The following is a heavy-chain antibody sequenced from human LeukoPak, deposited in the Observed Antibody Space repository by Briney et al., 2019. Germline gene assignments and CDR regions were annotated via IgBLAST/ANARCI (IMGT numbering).Heavy chain of an antibody. V-gene: IGHV3-7*03. J-gene: IGHJ4*02. D-gene: IGHD3-16*02. CDR1: GFTFRNYW. CDR2: INEGGNEK. CDR3: ARDPGYPEGRYFDY. Sequence: GGSLRLSCAASGFTFRNYWMSWVRQVPGKGLEWVVNINEGGNEKNYVDSVKGRFTASRDNAQNSLYLQMNSLRVEDTAVYYCARDPGYPEGRYFDYWGQGTLVTVSS.